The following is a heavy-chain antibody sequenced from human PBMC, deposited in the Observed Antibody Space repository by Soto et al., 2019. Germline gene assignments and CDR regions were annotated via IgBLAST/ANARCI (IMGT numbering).Heavy chain of an antibody. CDR2: ISVSGGIT. J-gene: IGHJ3*02. D-gene: IGHD3-22*01. CDR3: ANGNPPPMIVVVMPAFDI. CDR1: GFTFSSYA. V-gene: IGHV3-23*01. Sequence: GGSLRLSCAASGFTFSSYAMSWVRQAPGKGLEWVSFISVSGGITYFADSVKGRFTISRDNSKNTLYLQMNSLSAEDTAVYYCANGNPPPMIVVVMPAFDIWGQGTMVTVSS.